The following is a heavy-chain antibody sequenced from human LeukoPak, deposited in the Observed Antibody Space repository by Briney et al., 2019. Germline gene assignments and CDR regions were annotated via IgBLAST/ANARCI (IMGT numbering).Heavy chain of an antibody. CDR1: GYSFTSYW. D-gene: IGHD3-10*01. CDR3: ARLITMVRGVGANFDY. CDR2: IYPGDSDT. V-gene: IGHV5-51*01. J-gene: IGHJ4*02. Sequence: GESLKISCKGSGYSFTSYWIGWVRQMPGKGLEWMGIIYPGDSDTRYSPSFQGQVTISADKSISTAYLQWSSLKASDTAMYYCARLITMVRGVGANFDYWGQGTLVTVSS.